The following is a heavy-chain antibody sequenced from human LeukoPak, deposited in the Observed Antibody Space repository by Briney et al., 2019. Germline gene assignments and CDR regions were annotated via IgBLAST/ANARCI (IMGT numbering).Heavy chain of an antibody. CDR1: GYTFTSYY. D-gene: IGHD3-22*01. Sequence: ASVKVSCKASGYTFTSYYMHWVRQAPGQGLEWMGXXNPXXGSTSYAQKFQGRVTMTRDTSTSTVYMELSSLRSEDTAVYYCARSGDYYDSSGYYLSEYFQHWGQGTLVTVSS. CDR2: XNPXXGST. J-gene: IGHJ1*01. V-gene: IGHV1-46*01. CDR3: ARSGDYYDSSGYYLSEYFQH.